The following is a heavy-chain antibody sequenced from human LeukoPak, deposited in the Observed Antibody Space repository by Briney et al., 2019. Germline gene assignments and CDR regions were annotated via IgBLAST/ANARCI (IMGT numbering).Heavy chain of an antibody. J-gene: IGHJ4*02. D-gene: IGHD4/OR15-4a*01. V-gene: IGHV1-69*13. Sequence: SVKVSCKASGGSFSSYAISWVRLAPGQGLEWMGGIIPISGTANYAQKFQGRVTITADESTSTAYMDLNSLRSEDTAVYYCARDLSDYGRYYFDYWGQGTLVTVSS. CDR3: ARDLSDYGRYYFDY. CDR1: GGSFSSYA. CDR2: IIPISGTA.